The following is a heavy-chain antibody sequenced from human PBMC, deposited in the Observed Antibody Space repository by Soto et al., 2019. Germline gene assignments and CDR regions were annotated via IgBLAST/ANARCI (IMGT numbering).Heavy chain of an antibody. D-gene: IGHD3-16*01. Sequence: SVKVSCKDSGGLFSSFAISWVRQAPGQGLEWMGGIIPVFGTTNYAQKFQGRVTITADESTNAAYMELSSLTSDDTAMYYCARGGGPYVWFNEFWGQGTQVTAPQ. V-gene: IGHV1-69*13. CDR1: GGLFSSFA. CDR2: IIPVFGTT. J-gene: IGHJ4*02. CDR3: ARGGGPYVWFNEF.